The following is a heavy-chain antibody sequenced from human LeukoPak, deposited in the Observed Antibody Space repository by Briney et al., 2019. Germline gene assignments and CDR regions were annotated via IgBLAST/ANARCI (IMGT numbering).Heavy chain of an antibody. CDR1: GGSISSSSYS. J-gene: IGHJ4*02. CDR2: IYYSGST. CDR3: ARHEMIVVVIPLFDY. Sequence: SETLSLTCTVSGGSISSSSYSWGWIRQPPGKGLEWIGSIYYSGSTYYNPSLKSRVTISVDTSKNQFSLKLSSVTAADTAVYYCARHEMIVVVIPLFDYWGQGTLVTVSS. D-gene: IGHD3-22*01. V-gene: IGHV4-39*01.